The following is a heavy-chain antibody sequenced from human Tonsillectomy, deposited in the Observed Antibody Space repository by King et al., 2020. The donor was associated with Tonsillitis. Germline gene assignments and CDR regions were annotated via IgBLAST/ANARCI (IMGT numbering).Heavy chain of an antibody. Sequence: EVQLVESGGGLVKPGGSLRLSCAASGFTFSDAWMSWVRQAPVKGLEWVGRIKSKTDGETTDYIAPVRGRFAVSRDDARNSLYLQMNSLQTEDTAVYYCTTTRRVTAAGTGGDFDNWGQGTQVTVSS. D-gene: IGHD6-13*01. J-gene: IGHJ4*02. V-gene: IGHV3-15*01. CDR3: TTTRRVTAAGTGGDFDN. CDR2: IKSKTDGETT. CDR1: GFTFSDAW.